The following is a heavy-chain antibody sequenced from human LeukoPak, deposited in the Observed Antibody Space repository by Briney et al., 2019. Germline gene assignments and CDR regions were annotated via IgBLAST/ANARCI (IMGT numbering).Heavy chain of an antibody. V-gene: IGHV1-2*06. D-gene: IGHD2-15*01. CDR3: ARGYCSGGSCFSVENWFDP. Sequence: ASVKVSCKASGYTFTKYYMFWVRQAPGQGLEWMGRINPSSGGTDYAQKFQGRVTMTRDTSISTAYMELSRLRSDDTAMYYCARGYCSGGSCFSVENWFDPWGQGTLVTVSS. CDR2: INPSSGGT. CDR1: GYTFTKYY. J-gene: IGHJ5*02.